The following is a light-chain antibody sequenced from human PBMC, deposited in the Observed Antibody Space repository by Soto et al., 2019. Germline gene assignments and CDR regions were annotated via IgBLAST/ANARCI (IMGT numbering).Light chain of an antibody. J-gene: IGLJ1*01. CDR1: SSNIGSNT. CDR2: SNN. CDR3: APWDDSLNGLV. Sequence: QSVLTQPPSASGTPGQRVTISCSGSSSNIGSNTVNWYQQLPGTAPKLLIYSNNQRPSGVPDRFSGSKSGTSASLAISGLQSEDEADYYCAPWDDSLNGLVFGTGTKVTVL. V-gene: IGLV1-44*01.